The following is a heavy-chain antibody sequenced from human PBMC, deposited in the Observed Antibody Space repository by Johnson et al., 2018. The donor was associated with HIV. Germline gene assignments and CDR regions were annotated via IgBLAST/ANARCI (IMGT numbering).Heavy chain of an antibody. CDR3: AKAPYGSGIRPGAFDI. CDR1: AFTFSSYA. Sequence: QVQLVESGGGVVQPGRSLRLSCAASAFTFSSYAMHWVRQAPGKGLEWVAVISYDASNKYYADSVKGRFTISRDNSKNTLYLQMNSLRAEDTAVYYCAKAPYGSGIRPGAFDIWGQGTMVTVSS. J-gene: IGHJ3*02. V-gene: IGHV3-30*04. CDR2: ISYDASNK. D-gene: IGHD3-10*01.